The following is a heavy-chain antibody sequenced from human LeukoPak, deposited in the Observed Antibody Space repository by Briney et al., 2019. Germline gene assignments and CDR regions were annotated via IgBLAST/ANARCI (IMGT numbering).Heavy chain of an antibody. V-gene: IGHV3-23*01. CDR3: AKDATMVRGFFDY. D-gene: IGHD3-10*01. Sequence: GGSLRLSCAASGSTFSSYAMSWVRQAPGKGLEWVSAISGSGGSTYYADSVKGRFTISRDNSKDTLYLQMNSLRAEDTAVYYCAKDATMVRGFFDYWGQGTLVTVSS. CDR2: ISGSGGST. J-gene: IGHJ4*02. CDR1: GSTFSSYA.